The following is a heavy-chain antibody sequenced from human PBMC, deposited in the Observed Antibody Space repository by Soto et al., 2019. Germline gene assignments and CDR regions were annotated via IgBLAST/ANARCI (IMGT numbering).Heavy chain of an antibody. CDR1: GYNFIKYG. V-gene: IGHV1-18*01. CDR2: ISPYNGNT. D-gene: IGHD6-25*01. Sequence: ASVKVSCKASGYNFIKYGITWVRQAPGQGLEWLGWISPYNGNTKYAQKIQGRVIMTTDTSTTTAYLELLSLTSDDTAVYYCARGVIAPDYYGMDVWGQGTTVTVSS. J-gene: IGHJ6*02. CDR3: ARGVIAPDYYGMDV.